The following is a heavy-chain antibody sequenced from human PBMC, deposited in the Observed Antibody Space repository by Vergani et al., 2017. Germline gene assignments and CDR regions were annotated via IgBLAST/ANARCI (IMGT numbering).Heavy chain of an antibody. D-gene: IGHD3-16*01. Sequence: QVQLQESGPGLVKPSQTLSLTCTVSGGSISSGGYYWSWIRQHPGKGLHWIGYIYYSGITYSNPSLKSRLTISVDTSKNQFSLRLSSVTAADTAVYYCAKDGGPDYYFDYWGQGTLVTVSS. CDR3: AKDGGPDYYFDY. J-gene: IGHJ4*02. CDR2: IYYSGIT. CDR1: GGSISSGGYY. V-gene: IGHV4-31*03.